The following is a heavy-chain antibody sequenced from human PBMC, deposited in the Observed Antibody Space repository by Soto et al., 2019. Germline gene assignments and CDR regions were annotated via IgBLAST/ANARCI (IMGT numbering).Heavy chain of an antibody. CDR2: IIPIFGTA. CDR1: GGTFSSYA. Sequence: SVKVSCKASGGTFSSYAISWVRQAPGQGLEWMGGIIPIFGTANYAQKFQGRVTITADESTSTAYMELSSLRSEDTAVYYCASSAYYYDSSGKDYYFDYWGQGTLVTVSS. CDR3: ASSAYYYDSSGKDYYFDY. J-gene: IGHJ4*02. V-gene: IGHV1-69*13. D-gene: IGHD3-22*01.